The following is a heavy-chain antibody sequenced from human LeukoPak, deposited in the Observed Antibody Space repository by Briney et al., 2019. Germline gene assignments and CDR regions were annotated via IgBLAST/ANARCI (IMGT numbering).Heavy chain of an antibody. Sequence: GASLRLSCAASGFTFSNYTMSWVRQAPGKGLEWVSAIVGSGGSTYYADSVKGRFTISRDNPKNTLYLQMNSLRAEDTAVYYCAKWGDYDILTGYYDSDYWGQGTLVTVSS. CDR3: AKWGDYDILTGYYDSDY. CDR2: IVGSGGST. V-gene: IGHV3-23*01. D-gene: IGHD3-9*01. CDR1: GFTFSNYT. J-gene: IGHJ4*02.